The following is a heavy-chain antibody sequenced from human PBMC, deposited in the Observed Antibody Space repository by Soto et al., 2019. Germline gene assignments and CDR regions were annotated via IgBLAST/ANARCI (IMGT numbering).Heavy chain of an antibody. V-gene: IGHV5-51*01. Sequence: FNTYWIGWVRQMPGKGLEWMALIYPGDSDTRYSPSFEGQVTLSVDRSISTAYLQWSSLKASDTAIYYCATSTVSYVDIVSSTTRGYFDHWGQGTLVTVSS. CDR1: FNTYW. CDR2: IYPGDSDT. D-gene: IGHD5-12*01. CDR3: ATSTVSYVDIVSSTTRGYFDH. J-gene: IGHJ4*02.